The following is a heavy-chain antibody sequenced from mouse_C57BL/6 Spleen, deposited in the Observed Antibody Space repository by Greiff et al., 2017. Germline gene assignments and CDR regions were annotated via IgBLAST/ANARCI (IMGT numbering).Heavy chain of an antibody. Sequence: DVKLVESGGGLVKPGGSLKLSCAASGFTFSSYAMSWVRQTPEKRLEWVATISDGGSYTSYPDNVKGRFTISRDNAKNNLYLQMIDVKSEDRAMYYWARVYVNYGGAMDYWGQGTSVTVSS. V-gene: IGHV5-4*03. CDR2: ISDGGSYT. CDR3: ARVYVNYGGAMDY. J-gene: IGHJ4*01. D-gene: IGHD2-10*02. CDR1: GFTFSSYA.